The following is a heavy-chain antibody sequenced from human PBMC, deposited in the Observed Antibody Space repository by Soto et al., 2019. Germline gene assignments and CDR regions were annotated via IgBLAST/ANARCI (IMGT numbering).Heavy chain of an antibody. Sequence: SETLSLTCAVYGGSFSGYYWSWIRQPPGKGLEWIGEINHSGSTNYNPSLKSRVTMSVDTSKNQFSLKLSSVTAADTAVYYCARFVVPHRRYHLDVWGQRTTVTGSS. V-gene: IGHV4-34*01. D-gene: IGHD2-15*01. CDR2: INHSGST. CDR1: GGSFSGYY. CDR3: ARFVVPHRRYHLDV. J-gene: IGHJ6*01.